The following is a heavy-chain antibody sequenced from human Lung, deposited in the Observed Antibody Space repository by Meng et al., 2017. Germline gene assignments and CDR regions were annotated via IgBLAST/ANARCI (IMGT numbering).Heavy chain of an antibody. Sequence: SETLSLTCTVSGGSISSGGYYWSWIRQHPGKGLEWIGYIYYSGSTYYNPSLKSRLTISVDTSQNQFSLNLNSVTAADTAVYYCARDRVVGTAAQFDYWGQGTLVTVSS. V-gene: IGHV4-31*03. D-gene: IGHD2-15*01. CDR1: GGSISSGGYY. J-gene: IGHJ4*02. CDR2: IYYSGST. CDR3: ARDRVVGTAAQFDY.